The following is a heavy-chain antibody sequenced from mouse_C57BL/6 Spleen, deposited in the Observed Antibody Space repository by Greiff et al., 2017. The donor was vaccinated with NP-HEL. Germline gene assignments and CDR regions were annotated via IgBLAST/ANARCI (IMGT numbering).Heavy chain of an antibody. CDR3: ASYYDYDGYFDV. V-gene: IGHV5-6*01. CDR1: GFTFSSYG. CDR2: ISSGGSYT. J-gene: IGHJ1*03. Sequence: EVQGVESGGDLVKPGGSLKLSCAASGFTFSSYGMSWVRQTPDKRLEWVATISSGGSYTYYPDSVKGRFTISRDNAKNTLYLQMSSLKSEDTAMYYCASYYDYDGYFDVWGTGTTVTVSS. D-gene: IGHD2-4*01.